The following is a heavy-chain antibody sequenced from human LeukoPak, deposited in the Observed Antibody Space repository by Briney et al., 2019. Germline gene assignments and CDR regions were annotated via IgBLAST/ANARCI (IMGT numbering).Heavy chain of an antibody. CDR3: ARAPDYGSGSYYMDH. CDR1: GFTFSSYG. CDR2: ISYDGSNK. V-gene: IGHV3-30*05. D-gene: IGHD3-10*01. J-gene: IGHJ4*02. Sequence: GGSLRLSCAASGFTFSSYGMHWVRQAPGKGLEWVAVISYDGSNKYYADSVKGRFTISRDNSKNTLYLQMNSLRAEDTAVYYCARAPDYGSGSYYMDHWGQGTLVTVSS.